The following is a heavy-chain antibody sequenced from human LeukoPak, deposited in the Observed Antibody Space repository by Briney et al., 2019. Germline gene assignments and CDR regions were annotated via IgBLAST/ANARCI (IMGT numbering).Heavy chain of an antibody. CDR2: IYSRGGT. J-gene: IGHJ4*02. D-gene: IGHD3-22*01. Sequence: GGSLRLSCAASGFTFSSYWMSWVRQAPGKGLEGVSVIYSRGGTYYADSVQGRFTISRDASENTLFLQMNSLRADDTAVYYCARKTDSSGSGDYWGQGTLVTVSS. CDR1: GFTFSSYW. V-gene: IGHV3-53*01. CDR3: ARKTDSSGSGDY.